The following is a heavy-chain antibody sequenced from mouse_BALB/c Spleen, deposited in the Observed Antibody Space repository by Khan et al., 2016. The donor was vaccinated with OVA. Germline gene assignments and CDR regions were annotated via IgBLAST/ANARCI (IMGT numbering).Heavy chain of an antibody. CDR3: AKIYGYHGKGFAY. Sequence: VQLKQSGPSLVQPSQSLSITCTVSGFSLTSYGVHWVRQSPGKGLEWLGVIWRGGSTDYNAAFMSRLSITKDNSTCQVFFKMNSLQADDTAIYYCAKIYGYHGKGFAYWGQGTLVTVSA. D-gene: IGHD2-2*01. V-gene: IGHV2-5-1*01. CDR2: IWRGGST. J-gene: IGHJ3*01. CDR1: GFSLTSYG.